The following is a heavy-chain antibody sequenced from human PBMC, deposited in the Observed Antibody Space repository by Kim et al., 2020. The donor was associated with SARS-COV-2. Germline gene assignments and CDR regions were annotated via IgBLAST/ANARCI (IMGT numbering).Heavy chain of an antibody. CDR1: GYTFTSYG. D-gene: IGHD3-10*01. CDR3: AREGLIAYYGSGSSHNWFDP. V-gene: IGHV1-18*01. Sequence: ASVKVSCKASGYTFTSYGISWVRQAPGQGLEWMGWISAYNGNTNYAQKLQGRVTMTTDTSTSTAYMELRSLRSDDTAVYYCAREGLIAYYGSGSSHNWFDPWGQGTLVTVSS. J-gene: IGHJ5*02. CDR2: ISAYNGNT.